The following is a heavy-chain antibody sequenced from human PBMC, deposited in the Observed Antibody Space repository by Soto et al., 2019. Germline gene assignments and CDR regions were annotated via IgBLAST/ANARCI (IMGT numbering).Heavy chain of an antibody. D-gene: IGHD3-10*01. J-gene: IGHJ4*02. V-gene: IGHV4-31*03. CDR3: ARHENYCGDFDY. CDR2: IYYSGST. CDR1: GGSISSGGYY. Sequence: PSETLSLTCTVSGGSISSGGYYWRWIRQHPGKGLEWIGYIYYSGSTYYNPSLKSRVTISVDTSKYHFSLKLSSVTAADTAVYYCARHENYCGDFDYWGQAILVTVSS.